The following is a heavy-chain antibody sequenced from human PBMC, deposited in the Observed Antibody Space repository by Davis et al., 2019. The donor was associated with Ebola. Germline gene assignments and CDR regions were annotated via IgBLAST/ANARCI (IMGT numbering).Heavy chain of an antibody. CDR3: ARGGIAARQRDYFDY. Sequence: GGSLRLSCTASGFTFGDYAMSWVRQAPGKGLEWVAVISYDGSNKYYADSVKGRFTISRDNAKNSLYLQMNSLRAEDTAVYYCARGGIAARQRDYFDYWGQGTLVTVSS. V-gene: IGHV3-30*04. D-gene: IGHD6-6*01. CDR1: GFTFGDYA. J-gene: IGHJ4*02. CDR2: ISYDGSNK.